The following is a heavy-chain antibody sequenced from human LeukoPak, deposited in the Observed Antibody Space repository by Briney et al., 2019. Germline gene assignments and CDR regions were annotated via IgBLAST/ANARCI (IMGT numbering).Heavy chain of an antibody. CDR2: IKEDESEK. Sequence: GGSLRLSCAASGFTFSSYWMSWARQAPGKGLEWVANIKEDESEKYYVDSVKGRCTISRDNAKNSLYLQMNSLRAEDTAIYYCANEGGGAFDIWGQGTMVTVSS. CDR3: ANEGGGAFDI. V-gene: IGHV3-7*01. J-gene: IGHJ3*02. CDR1: GFTFSSYW.